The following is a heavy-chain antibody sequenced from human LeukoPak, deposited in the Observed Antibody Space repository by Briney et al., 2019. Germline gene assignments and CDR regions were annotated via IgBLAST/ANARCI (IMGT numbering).Heavy chain of an antibody. CDR2: IRSQAYRGTT. D-gene: IGHD5-18*01. CDR3: ARGPIQLWPYYGMDV. Sequence: GGSLRLSCTASEFTFSDHAMSWVRQAPGKGLEWVGFIRSQAYRGTTEYAASVKGRFIISRDDSKNIAYLHMNSLKTEDTAVYYCARGPIQLWPYYGMDVWGQGTTVIVSS. V-gene: IGHV3-49*04. CDR1: EFTFSDHA. J-gene: IGHJ6*02.